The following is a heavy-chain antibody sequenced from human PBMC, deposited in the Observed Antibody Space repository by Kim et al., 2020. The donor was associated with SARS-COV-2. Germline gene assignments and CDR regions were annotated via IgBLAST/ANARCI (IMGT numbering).Heavy chain of an antibody. V-gene: IGHV3-30*04. CDR1: GFTFSSYA. J-gene: IGHJ3*02. CDR2: ISYDGSNK. CDR3: ARESYSSSYGPAFDI. Sequence: GGSLRLSCAASGFTFSSYAMHWVRQAPGKGLEWVAVISYDGSNKYYADSVKGRFTISRDDSKNTLYLQMNSLRAEDTAVYYCARESYSSSYGPAFDIWGQGTMVTVSS. D-gene: IGHD6-13*01.